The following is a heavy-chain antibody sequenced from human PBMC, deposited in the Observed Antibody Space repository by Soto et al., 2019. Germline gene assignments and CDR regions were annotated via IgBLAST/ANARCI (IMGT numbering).Heavy chain of an antibody. CDR1: GFTFSSYA. D-gene: IGHD5-18*01. J-gene: IGHJ4*02. CDR2: ISYDGSNK. CDR3: AGAAARGSSYDNGDYFDY. V-gene: IGHV3-30-3*01. Sequence: GGSLRLSCAASGFTFSSYAMHWVRQAPGKGLEWVAVISYDGSNKYYADSVKGGFTISRDNSKNTLYLQMNSLIAEDTAVYYCAGAAARGSSYDNGDYFDYWGQGTLLTVSS.